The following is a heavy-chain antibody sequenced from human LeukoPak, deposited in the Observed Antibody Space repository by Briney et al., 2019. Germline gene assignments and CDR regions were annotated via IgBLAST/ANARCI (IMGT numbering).Heavy chain of an antibody. CDR2: ISGSGGST. V-gene: IGHV3-23*01. CDR3: ARGIIAAAGTEWFDP. D-gene: IGHD6-13*01. J-gene: IGHJ5*02. CDR1: GFPFSSYA. Sequence: GGSLRLSCAASGFPFSSYAMNWVRQAPGKGLEWVSAISGSGGSTYYADSVKGRFTISRDNSKNTLYLQMNSLRAEDTAVYYCARGIIAAAGTEWFDPWGQGTLVTVSS.